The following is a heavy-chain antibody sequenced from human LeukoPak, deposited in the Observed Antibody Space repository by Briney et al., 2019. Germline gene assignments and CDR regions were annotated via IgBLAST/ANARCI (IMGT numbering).Heavy chain of an antibody. CDR1: GFTFNTYG. CDR3: AKQAAADSY. Sequence: SGGSLRLSCSASGFTFNTYGMHWVRQAPGKGLEWVAFIRYDGSDKYYADSVKGRFTISRDNSKNTLYLQMNSLRAEDTAVYYCAKQAAADSYWGQGTLVTVSS. CDR2: IRYDGSDK. V-gene: IGHV3-30*02. J-gene: IGHJ4*02. D-gene: IGHD6-13*01.